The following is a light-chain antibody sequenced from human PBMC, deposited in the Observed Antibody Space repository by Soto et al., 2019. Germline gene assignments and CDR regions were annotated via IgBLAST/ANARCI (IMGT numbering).Light chain of an antibody. CDR2: HAS. CDR3: QQYDNLPIT. Sequence: DIQMTQSPSSLSASVGDRVNITCPGSQKLSNYLNWYQQKPGKAPKLLIYHASNLETGVPSRFSGSGSGTDFTFTISSLQPEDIATYYCQQYDNLPITFGPGTKVDIK. J-gene: IGKJ3*01. CDR1: QKLSNY. V-gene: IGKV1-33*01.